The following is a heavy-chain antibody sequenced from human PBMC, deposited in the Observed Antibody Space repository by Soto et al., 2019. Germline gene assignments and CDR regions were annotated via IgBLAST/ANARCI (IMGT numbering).Heavy chain of an antibody. CDR1: GFTFSSYS. CDR3: ARARDGIAAAGGFDP. J-gene: IGHJ5*02. Sequence: GGSLRLSCAASGFTFSSYSMNWVRQAPGKGLEWVSSISSSSSYIYYADSVKGRFTISRDNAKNSLYLQMNSLRAEDTAVYYCARARDGIAAAGGFDPWGQGTPVTVSS. D-gene: IGHD6-13*01. V-gene: IGHV3-21*01. CDR2: ISSSSSYI.